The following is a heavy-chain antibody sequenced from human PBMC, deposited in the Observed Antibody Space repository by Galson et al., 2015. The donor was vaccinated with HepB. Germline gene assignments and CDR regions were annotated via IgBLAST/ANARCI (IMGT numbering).Heavy chain of an antibody. CDR1: GFIFSDYY. J-gene: IGHJ3*02. V-gene: IGHV3-72*01. CDR3: VRIRLEGSGRDRVAIDI. CDR2: TRNKAQSYTT. Sequence: SLRLSCAASGFIFSDYYMDWVRQTPGKGLEWVARTRNKAQSYTTEYAASVKGRFTISRDDSRNSLYLQMNSLQTEDTAVYYCVRIRLEGSGRDRVAIDIWGQGTMVTVSS. D-gene: IGHD2-21*02.